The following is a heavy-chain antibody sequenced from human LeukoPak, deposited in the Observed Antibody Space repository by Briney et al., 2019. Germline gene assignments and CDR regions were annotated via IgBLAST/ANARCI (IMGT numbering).Heavy chain of an antibody. J-gene: IGHJ4*02. Sequence: PGGSLRLSCAASGFTFDDYDLNWVRQAPGKGLEWVSGLSWNGRNTAYAESLKGRFTISRDNAKNSLYLQMNSLRAEDMALYYCAKGIIGVGWYNPFDYWGQGTLVTVSS. CDR3: AKGIIGVGWYNPFDY. V-gene: IGHV3-20*04. D-gene: IGHD6-19*01. CDR2: LSWNGRNT. CDR1: GFTFDDYD.